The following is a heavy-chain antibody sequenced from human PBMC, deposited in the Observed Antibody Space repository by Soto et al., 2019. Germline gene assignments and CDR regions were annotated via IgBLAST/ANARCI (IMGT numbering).Heavy chain of an antibody. D-gene: IGHD3-9*01. CDR3: ARGDILTDP. V-gene: IGHV1-18*01. CDR1: GYSLNSYG. Sequence: ASVKVSLKASGYSLNSYGSSLLRQDPGQGLEWMGWISAYNGNTNYAQKLQRRVTMTKDTSTSTAYMELRSLRCDDTSVYYCARGDILTDPWGQGTLVTVSS. J-gene: IGHJ5*02. CDR2: ISAYNGNT.